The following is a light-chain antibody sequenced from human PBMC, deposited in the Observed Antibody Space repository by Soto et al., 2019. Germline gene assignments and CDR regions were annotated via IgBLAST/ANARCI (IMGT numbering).Light chain of an antibody. J-gene: IGKJ2*01. V-gene: IGKV1-5*03. CDR1: QSIRSW. Sequence: DIQMTQSPSTLSASVGDRVSITCRASQSIRSWLAWYQQKPGKAPKLLIYKASSLESGVPSRFSGSASGTEITLTISSLQPDDLATYYCQQYNSYPYTFGQETELEIK. CDR3: QQYNSYPYT. CDR2: KAS.